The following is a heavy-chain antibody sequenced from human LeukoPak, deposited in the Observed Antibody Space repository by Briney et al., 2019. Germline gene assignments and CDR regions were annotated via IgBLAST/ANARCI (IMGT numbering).Heavy chain of an antibody. V-gene: IGHV1-18*01. CDR3: ARRGQLLGVFPTDY. Sequence: ASVKVSCKASGYTFTSYGISWVRQAPGQGLEWMGWISAYNGNTNYAQKLQGRVTMTTDTSTSTAYIELRSLRSDETAVYYCARRGQLLGVFPTDYWGQGTLVTVSS. J-gene: IGHJ4*02. D-gene: IGHD6-19*01. CDR1: GYTFTSYG. CDR2: ISAYNGNT.